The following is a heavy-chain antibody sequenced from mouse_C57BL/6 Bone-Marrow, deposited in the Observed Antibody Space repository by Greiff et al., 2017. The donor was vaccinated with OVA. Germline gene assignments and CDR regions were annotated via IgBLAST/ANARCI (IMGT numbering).Heavy chain of an antibody. V-gene: IGHV5-9-1*02. J-gene: IGHJ4*01. D-gene: IGHD1-1*01. CDR2: ISSGGDYI. Sequence: EVKLMESGEGLVKPGGSLKLSCAASGFTFSSYAMSWVRQTPEKRLEWVAYISSGGDYIYYADTVKGRFTISRDNARNTLYLQMSSLKSEDTAMYYCTREGVAVYYYAMDYWGQGTSVTVSS. CDR1: GFTFSSYA. CDR3: TREGVAVYYYAMDY.